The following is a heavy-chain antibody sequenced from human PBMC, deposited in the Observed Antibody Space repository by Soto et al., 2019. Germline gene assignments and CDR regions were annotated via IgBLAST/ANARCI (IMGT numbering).Heavy chain of an antibody. CDR1: GGSISVYY. J-gene: IGHJ4*02. CDR2: IYASGSP. CDR3: ARGVGSSPPRY. V-gene: IGHV4-59*01. D-gene: IGHD1-26*01. Sequence: QVQLQESGPGQVKPSETLSLTCTISGGSISVYYWSWVRQPPGHELEWIGYIYASGSPYYNPSLRSRVAISADTSKNQLSLKLPSPTAADTAVYYCARGVGSSPPRYWGRGTLVTGSS.